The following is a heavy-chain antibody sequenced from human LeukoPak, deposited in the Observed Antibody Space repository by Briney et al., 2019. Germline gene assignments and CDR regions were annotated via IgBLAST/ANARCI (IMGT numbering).Heavy chain of an antibody. CDR1: GYTFTSYG. D-gene: IGHD5-24*01. CDR3: ARDVEMATGGIDY. V-gene: IGHV1-18*01. J-gene: IGHJ4*02. CDR2: ISAYNGKT. Sequence: ASVKVSCKASGYTFTSYGIIWVRQAPGQGLEWMGWISAYNGKTNSAQKFQGRVTMTRDTSTSTVYMELSSLRSEDTAVYYCARDVEMATGGIDYWGQGTLVTVSS.